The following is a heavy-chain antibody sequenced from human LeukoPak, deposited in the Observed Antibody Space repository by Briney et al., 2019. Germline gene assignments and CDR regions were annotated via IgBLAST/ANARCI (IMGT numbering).Heavy chain of an antibody. CDR1: GGTFSSYA. D-gene: IGHD1-26*01. CDR2: IIPILGIA. CDR3: ARASQSWELLHLQH. V-gene: IGHV1-69*04. J-gene: IGHJ1*01. Sequence: GASVKVSCKASGGTFSSYAISWVRQAPGQGLEWMGRIIPILGIANYAQKFQGRVTITADKSTSTAYMELSSLRSEDTAVYYCARASQSWELLHLQHWGQGTLVTVSS.